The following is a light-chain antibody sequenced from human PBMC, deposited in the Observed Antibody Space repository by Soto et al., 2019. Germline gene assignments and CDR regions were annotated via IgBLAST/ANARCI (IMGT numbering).Light chain of an antibody. V-gene: IGLV2-14*01. J-gene: IGLJ3*02. CDR1: SSDVGGYNY. CDR2: EVT. Sequence: QSALTQSASVSGSPGQSITISCTGTSSDVGGYNYVSWYQQHPGKAPKLIIYEVTNRPSGVSGRFSGSKSGNTASLTISGLQAEDEADYYCSSFTTSSTLGVFGGGTKVTVL. CDR3: SSFTTSSTLGV.